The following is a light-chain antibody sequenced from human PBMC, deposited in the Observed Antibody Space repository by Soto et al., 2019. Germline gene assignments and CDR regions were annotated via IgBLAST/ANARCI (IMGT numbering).Light chain of an antibody. CDR3: QAYDSSLSGYV. CDR2: GNN. V-gene: IGLV1-40*01. Sequence: QSVLTQPPSVSGAPGQRVTISCTGSSSNIGAGYDVHWYQQLPGTAPKLLIYGNNNRPSGVPDRFSGSKSGTSASLAITGLQAEDEADYYRQAYDSSLSGYVFGTGTKVTV. J-gene: IGLJ1*01. CDR1: SSNIGAGYD.